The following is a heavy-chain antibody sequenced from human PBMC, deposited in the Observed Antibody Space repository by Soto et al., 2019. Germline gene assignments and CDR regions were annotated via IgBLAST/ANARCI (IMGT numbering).Heavy chain of an antibody. CDR2: ISGSGGST. D-gene: IGHD2-2*01. CDR3: AKVVPKTTPQWGYSDY. J-gene: IGHJ4*02. CDR1: GFTFSSYA. Sequence: EVQLLESGGGLVQPGGSLRLSCAASGFTFSSYAMSWVRQAPGKGLEWVSAISGSGGSTYYADSVKGRFTISRDNSKNTLDLQMNSLRAEDTAVYYCAKVVPKTTPQWGYSDYWGQGTLITVSS. V-gene: IGHV3-23*01.